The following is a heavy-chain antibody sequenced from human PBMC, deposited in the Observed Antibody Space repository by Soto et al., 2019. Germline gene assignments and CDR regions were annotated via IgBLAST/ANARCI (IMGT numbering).Heavy chain of an antibody. CDR1: GYTFTSYG. D-gene: IGHD5-12*01. V-gene: IGHV1-18*01. J-gene: IGHJ4*02. Sequence: QVQLVQSGAEVKKPGASVKVSCKASGYTFTSYGISWVRQAPGQGLEWMGWISAYNGNTNYAQKLQGRVTMTTDTSTSTAYRERRSLRSDDTAVYYWARSEGGYETDYWGQGTLVTVSS. CDR3: ARSEGGYETDY. CDR2: ISAYNGNT.